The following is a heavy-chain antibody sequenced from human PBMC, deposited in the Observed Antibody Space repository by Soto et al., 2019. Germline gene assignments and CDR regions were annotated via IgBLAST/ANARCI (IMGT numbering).Heavy chain of an antibody. CDR1: GYTCTSYG. CDR2: ISAYNGNT. J-gene: IGHJ5*02. D-gene: IGHD3-10*01. Sequence: ASVRVSCKASGYTCTSYGISWVRQAPGQGLEWMGWISAYNGNTNYAQKLQGRVTMTKDTSTSTAYMELRSLRSEDKAVYYCAREIYYYGSGSSRFNWLYPWDQGPLFTLSS. V-gene: IGHV1-18*01. CDR3: AREIYYYGSGSSRFNWLYP.